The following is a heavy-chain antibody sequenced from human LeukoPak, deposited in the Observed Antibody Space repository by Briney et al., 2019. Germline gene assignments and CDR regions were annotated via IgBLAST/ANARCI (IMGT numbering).Heavy chain of an antibody. D-gene: IGHD6-19*01. J-gene: IGHJ4*02. Sequence: PGGSLRLSCAGSGFIFNNYAMHWVRQPPGKGLGWVSGISWNSGSIDYADSVKGRFTISRDNAKNSLYLQMNRLRVEDTAFYYCAKDNRRHYTSGPNPDSLHWGQGALVTVSS. V-gene: IGHV3-9*01. CDR3: AKDNRRHYTSGPNPDSLH. CDR1: GFIFNNYA. CDR2: ISWNSGSI.